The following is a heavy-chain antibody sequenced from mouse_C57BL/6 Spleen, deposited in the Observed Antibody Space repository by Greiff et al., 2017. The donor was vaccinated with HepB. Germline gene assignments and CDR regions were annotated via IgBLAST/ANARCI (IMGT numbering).Heavy chain of an antibody. CDR3: TRDRDYYDYAMDY. V-gene: IGHV5-9-1*02. D-gene: IGHD2-4*01. Sequence: EVQRVESGEGLVKPGGSLKLSCAASGFTFSSYAMSWVRQTPEKRLEWVAYISSGGDYIYYADTVKGRFTISRDNARNTLYLQMSSLKSEDTAMYYCTRDRDYYDYAMDYWGQGTSVTVSS. CDR1: GFTFSSYA. CDR2: ISSGGDYI. J-gene: IGHJ4*01.